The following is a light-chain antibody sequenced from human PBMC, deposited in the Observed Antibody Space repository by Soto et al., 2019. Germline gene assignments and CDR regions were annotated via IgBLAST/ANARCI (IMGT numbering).Light chain of an antibody. CDR3: GAWDSGLNGVL. CDR1: GAKIGNSY. Sequence: QSVLTQPPSVSAAPGQKVTISCSGSGAKIGNSYVSWYQQFPGTTPRLLIYDNSERPSGIPDRFSASKSGTSATLGITGLQIGDEADYYCGAWDSGLNGVLFGGGTQLTVL. CDR2: DNS. V-gene: IGLV1-51*01. J-gene: IGLJ3*02.